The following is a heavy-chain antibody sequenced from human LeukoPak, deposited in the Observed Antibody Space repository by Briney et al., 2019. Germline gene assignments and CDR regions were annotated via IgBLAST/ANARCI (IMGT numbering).Heavy chain of an antibody. CDR1: GYSIGSGYF. CDR3: ARGLLGYHTVFDS. J-gene: IGHJ4*02. V-gene: IGHV4-38-2*02. CDR2: IYYSGTK. Sequence: SETLSLTCTVSGYSIGSGYFWGWVRLPPGLAPQWIGSIYYSGTKHYNPSLESRLTMSVDTSRNRLSLRLSSVTAADTALYYCARGLLGYHTVFDSWGQGTLVTVSS. D-gene: IGHD2-21*02.